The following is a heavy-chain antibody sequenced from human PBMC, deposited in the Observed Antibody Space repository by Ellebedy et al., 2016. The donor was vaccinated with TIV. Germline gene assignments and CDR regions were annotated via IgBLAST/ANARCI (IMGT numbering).Heavy chain of an antibody. V-gene: IGHV1-46*01. D-gene: IGHD3-9*01. CDR3: ARFEASSFEY. Sequence: ASVKVSCKASGYTFSTHYIHWVRQAPGQGLEWMGIVDPTGGSPTYSQKFQGRLTMTRDTSTSKVSMELSSLRSEDTAIYYCARFEASSFEYWGQGTLVTVSS. CDR2: VDPTGGSP. CDR1: GYTFSTHY. J-gene: IGHJ4*02.